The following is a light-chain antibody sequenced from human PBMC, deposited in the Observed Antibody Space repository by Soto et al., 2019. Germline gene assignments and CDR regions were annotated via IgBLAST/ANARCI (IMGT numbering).Light chain of an antibody. Sequence: IQMTQSPSSLSPSVGDRVTITCRASQSISSYLTWYQQKPGKAPKVLIYAVSSLQSGVPSRFSVSGSGTDFTLTISSLQPEDFATYYCQQSYSTPTFGGGTKVEIK. J-gene: IGKJ4*01. V-gene: IGKV1-39*01. CDR3: QQSYSTPT. CDR2: AVS. CDR1: QSISSY.